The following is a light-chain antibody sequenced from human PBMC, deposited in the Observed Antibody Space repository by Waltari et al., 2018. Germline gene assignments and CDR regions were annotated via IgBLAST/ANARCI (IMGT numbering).Light chain of an antibody. CDR1: QSINRY. CDR3: QQSYRTPYT. J-gene: IGKJ2*01. V-gene: IGKV1-39*01. CDR2: GAS. Sequence: DIQMTQSPSSLSASVGDRATFTCRASQSINRYVSWYQRKPGKGPNLLIYGASSLQSGVPPRFSGSGFGTDFNHTITSLYPEDVATYFCQQSYRTPYTFGQGTKLEI.